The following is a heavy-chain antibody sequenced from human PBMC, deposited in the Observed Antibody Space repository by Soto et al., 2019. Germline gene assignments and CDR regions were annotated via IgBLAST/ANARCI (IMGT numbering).Heavy chain of an antibody. CDR2: INVGNGNT. D-gene: IGHD5-18*01. V-gene: IGHV1-3*01. J-gene: IGHJ6*02. CDR3: ARDRAAMVPYYYYYGMDV. Sequence: ASVKVSCKASGYTFTSYAMHWVRQAPGQRLEWMGWINVGNGNTKYSQKFQGRVTMTRDTSTSTVYMELSSLRSEDTAVYYCARDRAAMVPYYYYYGMDVWGQGTTVTVSS. CDR1: GYTFTSYA.